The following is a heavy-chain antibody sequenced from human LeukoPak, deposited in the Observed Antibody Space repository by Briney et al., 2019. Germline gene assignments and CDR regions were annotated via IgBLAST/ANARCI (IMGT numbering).Heavy chain of an antibody. CDR3: ARHNPPPRFTYYYGSGSYYEYYFDY. V-gene: IGHV4-39*01. Sequence: SETLSLTCTVSGGSISSSSYYWGWIRQPPGKGLEWIGSIYYSGSTYYNPSLKSRVTISVDTSKNQFSLKLSSVTAADTAVYYCARHNPPPRFTYYYGSGSYYEYYFDYWGQGTLVTVSS. D-gene: IGHD3-10*01. CDR2: IYYSGST. CDR1: GGSISSSSYY. J-gene: IGHJ4*02.